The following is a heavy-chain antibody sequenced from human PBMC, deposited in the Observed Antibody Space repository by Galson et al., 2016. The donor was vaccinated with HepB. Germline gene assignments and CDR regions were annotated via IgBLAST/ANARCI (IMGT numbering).Heavy chain of an antibody. CDR3: ARGAGAGY. CDR2: ISGSINAT. J-gene: IGHJ4*02. V-gene: IGHV3-23*01. Sequence: SLRLSCAASGFTFTNYAMTWVRQAPGKGLQWVSGISGSINATYYADSVKGRFIISRDDSKNSLYLQMSNLRAEDTAVYYCARGAGAGYWGQGTLVTVSS. D-gene: IGHD3-10*01. CDR1: GFTFTNYA.